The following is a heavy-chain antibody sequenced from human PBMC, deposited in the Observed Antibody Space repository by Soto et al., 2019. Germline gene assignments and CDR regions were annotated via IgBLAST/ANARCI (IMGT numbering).Heavy chain of an antibody. CDR2: INPNSGGT. V-gene: IGHV1-2*04. D-gene: IGHD3-3*01. Sequence: ASVKVSCKASGHTFTGYYMHWVRQAPGQGLEWMGWINPNSGGTNYAQKFQGWVTMTRDTSISTAYMELSRLRSDDTAVYYCAREISNYDFWSGSSYYGMDVWGQGTTVTVSS. J-gene: IGHJ6*02. CDR1: GHTFTGYY. CDR3: AREISNYDFWSGSSYYGMDV.